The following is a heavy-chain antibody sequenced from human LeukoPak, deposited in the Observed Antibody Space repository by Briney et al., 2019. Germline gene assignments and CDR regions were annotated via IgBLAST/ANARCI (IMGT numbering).Heavy chain of an antibody. Sequence: ASVKVSCKSSGYXFTSYYMHWVRQAPGQGLEWMGIINPSGGTTSYAQKFQGRVTVTRDTSTSTVYMELSSLRSEDTAVYYCARDLVVVTGLRTRGSFDIWGQGTMVTVSS. V-gene: IGHV1-46*01. D-gene: IGHD2-21*02. CDR2: INPSGGTT. CDR1: GYXFTSYY. CDR3: ARDLVVVTGLRTRGSFDI. J-gene: IGHJ3*02.